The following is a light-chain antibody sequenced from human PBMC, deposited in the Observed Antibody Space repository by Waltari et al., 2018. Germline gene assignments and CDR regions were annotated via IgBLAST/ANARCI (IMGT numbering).Light chain of an antibody. CDR1: QSVARA. J-gene: IGKJ1*01. CDR3: QNYVRLPAT. V-gene: IGKV3-20*01. Sequence: EIVLTQSPGTLSLSPGERATLSCRASQSVARALAWYQQKPGQPPRLLIYNTYTRATGVPDRFSVGGSGTDFSLTISRLEPEDFAVYYCQNYVRLPATFGQGTKVEIK. CDR2: NTY.